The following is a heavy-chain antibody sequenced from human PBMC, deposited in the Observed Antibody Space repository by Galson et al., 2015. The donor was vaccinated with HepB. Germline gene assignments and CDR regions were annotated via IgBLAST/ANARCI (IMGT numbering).Heavy chain of an antibody. CDR2: ISSSSSYI. D-gene: IGHD5-12*01. J-gene: IGHJ4*02. CDR1: GFTFSSYS. Sequence: SLRLSCAASGFTFSSYSMNWIRQAPGKGLEWVSSISSSSSYIYYADSVKGRFTISRDNAKNSLYLQMNSLRAEDTAVYYCARGSGVSGYAPGDYWGQGTLVTVSS. V-gene: IGHV3-21*01. CDR3: ARGSGVSGYAPGDY.